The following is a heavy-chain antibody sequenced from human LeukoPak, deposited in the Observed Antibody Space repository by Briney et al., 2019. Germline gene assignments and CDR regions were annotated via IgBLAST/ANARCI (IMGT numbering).Heavy chain of an antibody. CDR2: IKQGGSEK. J-gene: IGHJ4*02. CDR1: GFKFSGYW. Sequence: GSLRLSCAASGFKFSGYWMSWVRQPPGKGLKWVANIKQGGSEKYYVDSVKGRFTFSRDNARNSLYLQMNSLRADDTAVYYCARTRGVVGGIKHYFDYWGEGALVTVSS. CDR3: ARTRGVVGGIKHYFDY. V-gene: IGHV3-7*01. D-gene: IGHD1-26*01.